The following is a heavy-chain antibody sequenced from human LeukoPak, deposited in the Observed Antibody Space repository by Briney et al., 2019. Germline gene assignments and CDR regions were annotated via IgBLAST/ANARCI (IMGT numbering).Heavy chain of an antibody. CDR3: AKPFGELSY. CDR2: IIPILGIA. Sequence: ASVKVSCKASGGTFSSYAISWVRQAPGQGLEWMGRIIPILGIANYAQKFQGRVTITADKSTSTAYMELSSLRAEDTAVYYCAKPFGELSYWGQGTLVTVSS. D-gene: IGHD3-10*01. V-gene: IGHV1-69*04. CDR1: GGTFSSYA. J-gene: IGHJ4*02.